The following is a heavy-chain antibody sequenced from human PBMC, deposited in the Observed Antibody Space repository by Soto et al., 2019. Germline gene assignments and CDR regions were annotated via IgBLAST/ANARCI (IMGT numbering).Heavy chain of an antibody. J-gene: IGHJ4*02. CDR1: GGSIKRSDYY. Sequence: QVQLQESGPGLVKPSQTLSLTCAVSGGSIKRSDYYWSWVRQHPGGGLEWIGYIYYSGSTFSNPSLMSRVAISVDTSRNQFSLSLTSVTGADSAVYYCARVEALIRSLGYFDYWGQGIRVTVTS. V-gene: IGHV4-31*11. D-gene: IGHD3-16*01. CDR2: IYYSGST. CDR3: ARVEALIRSLGYFDY.